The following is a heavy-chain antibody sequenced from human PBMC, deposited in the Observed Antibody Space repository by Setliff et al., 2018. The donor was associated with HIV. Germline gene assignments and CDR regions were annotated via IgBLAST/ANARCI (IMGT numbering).Heavy chain of an antibody. D-gene: IGHD3-22*01. J-gene: IGHJ4*02. CDR2: IYTSGST. Sequence: KASETLSLTCTVSGASISSSTDYWSWIRQTASKGLEWIGRIYTSGSTNYNPSLEGRVTISVDTSKNQFSLKLSSVTAADTAVYYCARTPEDYDQYFFDRWGQGTLVTVS. CDR1: GASISSSTDY. CDR3: ARTPEDYDQYFFDR. V-gene: IGHV4-61*02.